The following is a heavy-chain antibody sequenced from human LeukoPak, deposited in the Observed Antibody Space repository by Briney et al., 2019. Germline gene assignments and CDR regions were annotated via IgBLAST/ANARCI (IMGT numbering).Heavy chain of an antibody. CDR2: INAGNGNT. CDR3: ARDGGIGKYWFDP. CDR1: GYTFTSYA. Sequence: GASVKVSCKASGYTFTSYAMHWVRQAPGQRLEWMGWINAGNGNTKYSQKFQGRVTITRDTSASTAYMELSSLRSEDTAAYYCARDGGIGKYWFDPWGQGTLVTVSS. D-gene: IGHD1-14*01. V-gene: IGHV1-3*01. J-gene: IGHJ5*02.